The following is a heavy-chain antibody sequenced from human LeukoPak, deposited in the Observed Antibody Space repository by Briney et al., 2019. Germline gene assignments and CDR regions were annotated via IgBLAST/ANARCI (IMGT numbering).Heavy chain of an antibody. CDR1: GYTFTSYD. CDR3: AKSYYYYMDV. Sequence: ASVKVSCKASGYTFTSYDINWVRQATGQGLEGMGWMNPNSGNTGYAQKFQGRVTITRNPSTRTAYMELSSLRSEDTAVYYCAKSYYYYMDVRGKGTTVTVSS. CDR2: MNPNSGNT. V-gene: IGHV1-8*03. J-gene: IGHJ6*03.